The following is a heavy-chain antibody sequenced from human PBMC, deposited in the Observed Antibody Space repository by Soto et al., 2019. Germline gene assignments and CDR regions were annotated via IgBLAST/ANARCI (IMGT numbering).Heavy chain of an antibody. CDR3: ARRYGSAIAY. J-gene: IGHJ4*02. CDR2: IYYSGST. CDR1: GGSISSYY. D-gene: IGHD1-26*01. Sequence: SETLSLTCTVSGGSISSYYWSWIRQPPGKGLEWIGYIYYSGSTNCNPSLKSRVTISVDTSKNQFSLKLSSVTAADTAVYYCARRYGSAIAYWGQGTLVTVSS. V-gene: IGHV4-59*08.